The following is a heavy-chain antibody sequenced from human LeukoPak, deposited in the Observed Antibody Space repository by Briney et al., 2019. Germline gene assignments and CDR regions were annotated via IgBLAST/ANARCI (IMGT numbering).Heavy chain of an antibody. D-gene: IGHD3-22*01. J-gene: IGHJ4*02. CDR2: IRSKAYGGTT. CDR1: GFTFGDYA. Sequence: GGSLRLSCTASGFTFGDYAMSWFRQAPGKGLEWVGFIRSKAYGGTTEYAASVKGRFTISRDDSKSIAYLQMNSLKTEDTAVYYCTRRRYYDSSGFIDYWGQGTLVTVSS. V-gene: IGHV3-49*03. CDR3: TRRRYYDSSGFIDY.